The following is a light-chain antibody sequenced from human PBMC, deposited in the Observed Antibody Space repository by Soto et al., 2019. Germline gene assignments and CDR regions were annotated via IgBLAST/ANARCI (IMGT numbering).Light chain of an antibody. CDR1: SSDVGGYNY. J-gene: IGLJ2*01. CDR3: SSYAGNNNVI. V-gene: IGLV2-8*01. CDR2: EVS. Sequence: QSALTQPPSASGSPGQSVTISCTGTSSDVGGYNYVSWYQQHPGKAPELMIYEVSKRPSGVPHRFSGSKSGNTASLTVSGLQSQDEADYYCSSYAGNNNVIFGGGTKVTV.